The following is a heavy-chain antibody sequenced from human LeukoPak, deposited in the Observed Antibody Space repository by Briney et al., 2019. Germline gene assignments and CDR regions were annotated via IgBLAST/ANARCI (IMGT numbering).Heavy chain of an antibody. J-gene: IGHJ6*03. V-gene: IGHV4-38-2*01. CDR3: ATIPIVVVPAAMGDYYYYYMDV. CDR1: GYSISSGYY. CDR2: IYHSGST. Sequence: KPSETLSLTCAVSGYSISSGYYWGWIRQPPGKGLAWIGSIYHSGSTYYNPSLKSRVTISVDTSKNQFSLKLSSVTAADTAVYYCATIPIVVVPAAMGDYYYYYMDVWGKGTTVTVSS. D-gene: IGHD2-2*01.